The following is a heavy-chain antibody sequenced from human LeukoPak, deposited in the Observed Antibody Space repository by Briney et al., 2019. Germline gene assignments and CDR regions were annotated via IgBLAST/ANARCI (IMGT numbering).Heavy chain of an antibody. J-gene: IGHJ4*02. CDR1: VCSIRSYY. V-gene: IGHV4-4*07. Sequence: SETLSLTCTCSVCSIRSYYWSWIRQPAGKELEWIGRIYTSGSTNYNPSLKSRVTMSVHTSKNQFSLKLSSVTAADTAVYYCARETYCYGSGIDYWRQGTLVTVSS. CDR3: ARETYCYGSGIDY. CDR2: IYTSGST. D-gene: IGHD3-10*01.